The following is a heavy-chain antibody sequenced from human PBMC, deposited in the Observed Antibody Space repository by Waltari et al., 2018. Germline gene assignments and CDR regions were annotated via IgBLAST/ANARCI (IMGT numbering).Heavy chain of an antibody. CDR2: IKSKTDGGTT. CDR1: GFTFSNAW. J-gene: IGHJ4*02. Sequence: EVQLVESGGGLVKPGGSLRLSCAASGFTFSNAWMSWVRQAPGKGLEWGGRIKSKTDGGTTDYAAPVKGRFTISRDDSKNTLYLQMNSLKTEDTAVYYCTTGRDLDYWGQGTLVTVSS. CDR3: TTGRDLDY. D-gene: IGHD2-21*01. V-gene: IGHV3-15*01.